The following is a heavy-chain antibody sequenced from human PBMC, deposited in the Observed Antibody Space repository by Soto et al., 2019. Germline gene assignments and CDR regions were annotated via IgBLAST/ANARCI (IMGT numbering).Heavy chain of an antibody. CDR3: ATTIYSSRWSRDH. CDR1: GVSLNRNYF. J-gene: IGHJ4*02. CDR2: IYYGGNT. V-gene: IGHV4-39*01. Sequence: AETLSLNCAISGVSLNRNYFWGWIRQPPGRGLEWIGSIYYGGNTYYNPSLKSRVTISADLSKNQFSLNLISVTAADTAVYYCATTIYSSRWSRDHWGQVTLLTVP. D-gene: IGHD6-13*01.